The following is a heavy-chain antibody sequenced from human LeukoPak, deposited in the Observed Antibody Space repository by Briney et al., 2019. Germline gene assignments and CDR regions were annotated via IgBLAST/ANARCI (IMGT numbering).Heavy chain of an antibody. D-gene: IGHD2-21*02. Sequence: PSQTLSLTCTVSGGSISSGGYYWSWIRQHPGKGLEWIGYIYYSGSTYYNPSLKSRVTILVDTAKNQFSLKLSSVTAADTAMYYCARTAYCGADCYHLHWGQGTLVTVSS. CDR2: IYYSGST. J-gene: IGHJ4*02. CDR3: ARTAYCGADCYHLH. CDR1: GGSISSGGYY. V-gene: IGHV4-31*03.